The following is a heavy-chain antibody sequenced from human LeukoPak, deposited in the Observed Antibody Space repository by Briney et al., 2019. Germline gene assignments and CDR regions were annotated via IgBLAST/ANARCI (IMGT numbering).Heavy chain of an antibody. CDR1: RFTFSSYG. CDR3: AKESGSYYYFDY. CDR2: IWYDGSNK. D-gene: IGHD1-26*01. J-gene: IGHJ4*02. V-gene: IGHV3-33*06. Sequence: GGSLRLSCAASRFTFSSYGMHWVRQAPGKGLEWVAVIWYDGSNKYYADSVKGRFTISRDNSKNTLYLQMNSLRAEDTAVYYCAKESGSYYYFDYWGQGTLVTVSS.